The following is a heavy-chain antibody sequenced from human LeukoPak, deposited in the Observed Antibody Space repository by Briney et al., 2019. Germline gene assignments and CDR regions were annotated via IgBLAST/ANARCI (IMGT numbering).Heavy chain of an antibody. J-gene: IGHJ4*02. D-gene: IGHD3-16*01. Sequence: GGSLRLSCAASGFTFSDYYMSWIRQAPGKGLEWVSYISSSGSTIYYADSVKSRFTISRDNAKNSLYLQMNSLRAEDTAVYYCARDPTWGYYFDYWGQGTLVTVSS. CDR2: ISSSGSTI. CDR3: ARDPTWGYYFDY. V-gene: IGHV3-11*01. CDR1: GFTFSDYY.